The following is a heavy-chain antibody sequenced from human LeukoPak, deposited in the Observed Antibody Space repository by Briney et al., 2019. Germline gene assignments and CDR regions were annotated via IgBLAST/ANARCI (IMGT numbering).Heavy chain of an antibody. CDR2: IYHSEST. V-gene: IGHV4-38-2*02. D-gene: IGHD3-22*01. Sequence: SETLSLTCAVSGYSIGSRYYWGWIRQPPGKGLEWIGSIYHSESTYYNPSFKSRVTISVDTSKNQFSLKLRSVTAADTAVYYCARDGIVGPTNFDYWGQGTLVTVSS. CDR1: GYSIGSRYY. CDR3: ARDGIVGPTNFDY. J-gene: IGHJ4*02.